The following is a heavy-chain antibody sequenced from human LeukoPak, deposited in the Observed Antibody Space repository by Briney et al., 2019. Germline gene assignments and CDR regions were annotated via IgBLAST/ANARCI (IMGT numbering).Heavy chain of an antibody. V-gene: IGHV1-46*01. CDR1: GYTFTSYY. D-gene: IGHD1-26*01. J-gene: IGHJ4*02. Sequence: ASVKVSCKASGYTFTSYYMHWVRQAPGQGLEWMGIINPSGGSISYAQKFKGRVTMARDTSTSTVYMELSSLRSEDTAVYYCARAGGSYYHYFDYWGQGTLVTVSS. CDR3: ARAGGSYYHYFDY. CDR2: INPSGGSI.